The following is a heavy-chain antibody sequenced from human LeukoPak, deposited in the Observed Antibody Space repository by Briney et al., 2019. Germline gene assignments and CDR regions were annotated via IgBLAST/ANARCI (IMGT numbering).Heavy chain of an antibody. CDR1: GGSISSGSYY. CDR2: IYTSGST. D-gene: IGHD2-2*03. J-gene: IGHJ3*02. Sequence: PSETLSLTCTVSGGSISSGSYYWSWIRQPAGKGLEWIGRIYTSGSTNYNPSLKSRVTISVDTSKNQFSLKLSSVTAAGTAVYYCARLDIVVVPAAYDAFDIWGQGTMVTVSS. CDR3: ARLDIVVVPAAYDAFDI. V-gene: IGHV4-61*02.